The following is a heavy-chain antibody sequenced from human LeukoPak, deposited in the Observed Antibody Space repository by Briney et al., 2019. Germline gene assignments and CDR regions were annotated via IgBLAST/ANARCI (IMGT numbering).Heavy chain of an antibody. V-gene: IGHV1-69*04. CDR1: GGTFSSYA. D-gene: IGHD5-18*01. Sequence: SVKVSCKASGGTFSSYAISWVRQAPGQGLEWMGRIIPILGIANYAQKFQGRVTITADKSTSTACMELSSLRSEDTAVYYCASGRQLWYPFFDYWGQGTLVTVSS. CDR2: IIPILGIA. J-gene: IGHJ4*02. CDR3: ASGRQLWYPFFDY.